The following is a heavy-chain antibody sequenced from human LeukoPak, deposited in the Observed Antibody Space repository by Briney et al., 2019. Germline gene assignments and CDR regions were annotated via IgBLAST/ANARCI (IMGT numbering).Heavy chain of an antibody. J-gene: IGHJ4*02. D-gene: IGHD5-24*01. CDR3: ARARAPAGQVATMLRPDYYFDY. CDR1: GYTFTGYY. Sequence: ASVKVSCKASGYTFTGYYMHWVRQAPGQGLEWMGGIIPIFGTANYAQKFQGRVTITADESTSTAYMELSSLRSEDTAVYYCARARAPAGQVATMLRPDYYFDYWGQGTLVTVSS. CDR2: IIPIFGTA. V-gene: IGHV1-69*13.